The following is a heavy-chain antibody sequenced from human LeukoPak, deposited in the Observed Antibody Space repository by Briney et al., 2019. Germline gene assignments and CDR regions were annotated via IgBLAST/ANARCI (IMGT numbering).Heavy chain of an antibody. J-gene: IGHJ6*03. Sequence: GSLRLSCAASGFTFSSYGMHWVRQAPGKGLEWVAFIRYDGSNKYYADSVKGRFTISRDNSKNTLYLQMNSLRAEDTAVYYRAKNTDNWSNYYYYYMDVWGKGTTVNISS. CDR3: AKNTDNWSNYYYYYMDV. CDR2: IRYDGSNK. CDR1: GFTFSSYG. D-gene: IGHD1-20*01. V-gene: IGHV3-30*02.